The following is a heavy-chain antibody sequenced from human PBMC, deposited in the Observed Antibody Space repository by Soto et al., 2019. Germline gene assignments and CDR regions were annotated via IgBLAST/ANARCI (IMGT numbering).Heavy chain of an antibody. V-gene: IGHV3-30*18. D-gene: IGHD6-6*01. J-gene: IGHJ6*02. CDR2: ISRDGSAS. Sequence: QVQLVESGGGVVQPGRSLRLSCAASGFTLSTYGMHWVRQAPGKGLEWVALISRDGSASYYADSVKGRFIISRDTSNNTLYIQMNGLRTEDTAVYYCAKYSSSSHYYYYSGMDVWGQGTTVTVSS. CDR1: GFTLSTYG. CDR3: AKYSSSSHYYYYSGMDV.